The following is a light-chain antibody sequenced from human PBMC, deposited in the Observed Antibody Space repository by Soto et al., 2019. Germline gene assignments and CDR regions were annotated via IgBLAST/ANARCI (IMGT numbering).Light chain of an antibody. Sequence: DIQMTQSPSTLSASIGDRVTITCRTSQSVDSWLAWYQQKPGKAPKLLIYKASSLQTVVPSRFSGSGSGTEFTLTISSLQPDDFATYYCQHYNDYSRMFGQGTKVEIK. CDR2: KAS. CDR1: QSVDSW. CDR3: QHYNDYSRM. V-gene: IGKV1-5*03. J-gene: IGKJ1*01.